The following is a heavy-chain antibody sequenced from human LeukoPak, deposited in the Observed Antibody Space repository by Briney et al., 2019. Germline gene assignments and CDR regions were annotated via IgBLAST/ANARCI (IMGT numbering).Heavy chain of an antibody. Sequence: PSETLSLTCTVSGGSISSYYWSWIRQPAGKGLEWIGRIYTSGSTNYNPSLTSRVTMSVDTSKNQFSLKLSSVTAADTAVYYCARHRDDILTGYYRGSARHRNNWFDPWGQGTLVTVSS. D-gene: IGHD3-9*01. CDR2: IYTSGST. V-gene: IGHV4-4*07. CDR3: ARHRDDILTGYYRGSARHRNNWFDP. J-gene: IGHJ5*02. CDR1: GGSISSYY.